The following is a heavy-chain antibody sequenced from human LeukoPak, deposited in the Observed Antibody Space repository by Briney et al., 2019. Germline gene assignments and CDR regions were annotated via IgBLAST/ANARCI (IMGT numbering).Heavy chain of an antibody. CDR1: GGTFSSYV. CDR3: ASREGQQLEDYYYYMDV. CDR2: IIPIFGTA. Sequence: ASVKVSCKASGGTFSSYVISWVRQAPGQRLEWMGGIIPIFGTANYAQKFQGRVTITADESTSAAYMELSSLRSEDTAVYYCASREGQQLEDYYYYMDVWGKGTTVTVSS. D-gene: IGHD6-13*01. V-gene: IGHV1-69*13. J-gene: IGHJ6*03.